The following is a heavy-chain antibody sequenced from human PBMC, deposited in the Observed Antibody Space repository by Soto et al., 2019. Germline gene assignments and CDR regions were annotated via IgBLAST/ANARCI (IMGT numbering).Heavy chain of an antibody. D-gene: IGHD2-15*01. V-gene: IGHV3-11*03. CDR1: GFTSSAYY. Sequence: PGGSLRPSCAASGFTSSAYYTSWFRQAPGKGLEWVSYISSSSSYTNYADSVKGRFTISRDNAKNSLYLQMNSLRAEDTAVYYCASILVWPSTYYGMDVWGQGTTVTVSS. CDR2: ISSSSSYT. CDR3: ASILVWPSTYYGMDV. J-gene: IGHJ6*02.